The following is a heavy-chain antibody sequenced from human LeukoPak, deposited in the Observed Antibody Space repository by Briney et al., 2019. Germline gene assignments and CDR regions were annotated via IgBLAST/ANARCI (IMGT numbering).Heavy chain of an antibody. J-gene: IGHJ4*02. Sequence: VASVKVSCKASGYTFTSYYMHWVRQAPGQGLEWMGIINPSGGSTSYAQKFQGRVTMTRDMSTSTVYMELSSLRSEDTAVYYCAKEAQGAVVVADHHIDYWGQGTLVTVSS. V-gene: IGHV1-46*01. CDR3: AKEAQGAVVVADHHIDY. CDR1: GYTFTSYY. D-gene: IGHD2-15*01. CDR2: INPSGGST.